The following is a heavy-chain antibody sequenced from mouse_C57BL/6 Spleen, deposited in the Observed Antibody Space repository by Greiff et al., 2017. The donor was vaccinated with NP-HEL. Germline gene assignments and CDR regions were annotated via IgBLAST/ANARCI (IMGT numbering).Heavy chain of an antibody. D-gene: IGHD1-1*01. J-gene: IGHJ4*01. CDR3: VRNYGSREAMDY. CDR2: IRSKSNNYAT. Sequence: EVKLVDSGGGLVQPKGSLKLSCAASGFSFNTYAMNWVRQAPGKGLEWVARIRSKSNNYATYYADSVKDRFTISRDDSESMLYLQMNNLKTEDTAMYYCVRNYGSREAMDYWGQGTSVTVSS. CDR1: GFSFNTYA. V-gene: IGHV10-1*01.